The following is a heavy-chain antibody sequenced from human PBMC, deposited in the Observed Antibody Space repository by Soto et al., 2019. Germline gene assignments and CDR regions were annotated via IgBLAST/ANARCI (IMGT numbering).Heavy chain of an antibody. CDR3: AKSAIYLRAVASNFVY. Sequence: PGGSLRLSCAASGFTFSSYAMSWVRQAPGKGLEWVSAISGSGGSTYYADSVKGRFTISRDNSKNTLYLQMNSLRAEDTAVYYCAKSAIYLRAVASNFVYWGQGTLVTVSS. J-gene: IGHJ4*02. CDR2: ISGSGGST. CDR1: GFTFSSYA. V-gene: IGHV3-23*01. D-gene: IGHD6-19*01.